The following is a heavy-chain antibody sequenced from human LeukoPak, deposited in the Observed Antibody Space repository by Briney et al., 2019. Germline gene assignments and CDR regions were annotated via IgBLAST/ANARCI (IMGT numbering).Heavy chain of an antibody. CDR1: GGSINDYY. Sequence: SETLSLTCSVSGGSINDYYWSWIRQPPGKGLEWIGYIYYSGDTNYNPSLKSRVTMSADTSKNQFSLTLSSVTAADAAVYYCRRGTVTTANFDWWGQGTLVTVSS. D-gene: IGHD4-17*01. V-gene: IGHV4-59*01. CDR2: IYYSGDT. CDR3: RRGTVTTANFDW. J-gene: IGHJ4*02.